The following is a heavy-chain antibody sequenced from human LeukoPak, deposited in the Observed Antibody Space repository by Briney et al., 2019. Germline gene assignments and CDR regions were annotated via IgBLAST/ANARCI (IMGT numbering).Heavy chain of an antibody. CDR3: ARDRDYGDYNTQDLFVY. CDR2: MIPIFGTA. J-gene: IGHJ4*02. D-gene: IGHD4-17*01. Sequence: SVKVSCKASGDTFIFFAFSWVRQAPGQGLEWVGGMIPIFGTANYAQNFQGRVTITADESTSTAYMELRSLRSDDTAVYYCARDRDYGDYNTQDLFVYWGQGTLVTVSS. CDR1: GDTFIFFA. V-gene: IGHV1-69*13.